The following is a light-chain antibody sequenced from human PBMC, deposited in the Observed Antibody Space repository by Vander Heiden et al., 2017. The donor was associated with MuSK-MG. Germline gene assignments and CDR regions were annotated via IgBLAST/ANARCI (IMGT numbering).Light chain of an antibody. V-gene: IGKV3-20*01. CDR1: QSVSSSY. CDR2: GAS. CDR3: QQYCGSPFT. Sequence: EIVLTQSPGTLSLSPGERATLSCRASQSVSSSYLAWYQQRPGQAPRLLIYGASSSATGIPDRFSGSGSGTDFTLTISRLEPEDFAVYYCQQYCGSPFTFGGGTKVEIK. J-gene: IGKJ4*01.